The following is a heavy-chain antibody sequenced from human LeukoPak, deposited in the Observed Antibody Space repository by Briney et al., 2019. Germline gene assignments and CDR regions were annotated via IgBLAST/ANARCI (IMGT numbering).Heavy chain of an antibody. CDR2: VHNSGST. CDR1: GGSVSSYH. D-gene: IGHD1-26*01. V-gene: IGHV4-59*02. J-gene: IGHJ3*02. CDR3: VRDWEGFNFDI. Sequence: PSETQSLTCIVSGGSVSSYHWSWVRQPPGEGLEWIAYVHNSGSTNYNPSLKSRVIISVDRSKNQFSLKMNSVTAADTAVYYCVRDWEGFNFDIWGQGTMVTVSS.